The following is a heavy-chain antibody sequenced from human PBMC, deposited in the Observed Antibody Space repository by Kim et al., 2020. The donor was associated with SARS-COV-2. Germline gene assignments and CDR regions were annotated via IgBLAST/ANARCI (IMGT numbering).Heavy chain of an antibody. V-gene: IGHV3-30*07. Sequence: VKGRFTISRDNSKNTLYLQMNSLRAEDTAVYYCARDHTYYYDSSGSPLGYWGQGTLVTVSS. CDR3: ARDHTYYYDSSGSPLGY. D-gene: IGHD3-22*01. J-gene: IGHJ4*02.